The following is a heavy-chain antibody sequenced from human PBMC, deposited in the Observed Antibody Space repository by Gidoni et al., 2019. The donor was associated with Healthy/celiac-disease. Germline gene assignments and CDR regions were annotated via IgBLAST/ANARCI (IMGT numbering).Heavy chain of an antibody. Sequence: EVQLLESGGGLVQPGGSLSLSCAASGFTFSSYAMSWVRQAPGKGLEWVSAIRGSGGSTYYADSVKGRFTISRDNSKNTLYLQMNSLRAEDTAVYYCAKDLIGYSGSHNYFDYWGQGTLVTVSS. CDR3: AKDLIGYSGSHNYFDY. V-gene: IGHV3-23*01. J-gene: IGHJ4*02. CDR2: IRGSGGST. D-gene: IGHD1-26*01. CDR1: GFTFSSYA.